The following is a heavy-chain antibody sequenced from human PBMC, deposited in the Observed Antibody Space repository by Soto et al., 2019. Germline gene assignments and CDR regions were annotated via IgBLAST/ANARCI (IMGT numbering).Heavy chain of an antibody. CDR3: AREAGSGDYIDY. J-gene: IGHJ4*02. D-gene: IGHD1-26*01. V-gene: IGHV4-31*03. CDR1: GGSISSTGYF. CDR2: IFYSGST. Sequence: QVQLQESGPGLVKPSQTLSLTCTVSGGSISSTGYFWTWIRQHPGKGLEWIGYIFYSGSTFHNPSLKSRVTISVDTSTNQFSLELSSVNAADTAVYYCAREAGSGDYIDYWGQGTLVTVSS.